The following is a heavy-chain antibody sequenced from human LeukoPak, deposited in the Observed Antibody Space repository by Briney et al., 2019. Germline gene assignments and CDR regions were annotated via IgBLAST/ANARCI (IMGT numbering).Heavy chain of an antibody. Sequence: GGYLRLYCAASGFTFSSYEMNWVRQAPGKGLEWVSYISSSGSTIYYADSVKGRFTISRDNAKNSLYLQMNSLRAEDTAVYYCARGYGDLTFFDYWGQGTLVTVSS. J-gene: IGHJ4*02. V-gene: IGHV3-48*03. CDR1: GFTFSSYE. CDR3: ARGYGDLTFFDY. D-gene: IGHD4-17*01. CDR2: ISSSGSTI.